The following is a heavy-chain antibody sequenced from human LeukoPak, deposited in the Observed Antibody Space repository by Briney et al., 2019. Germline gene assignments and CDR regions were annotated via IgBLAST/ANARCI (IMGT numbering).Heavy chain of an antibody. V-gene: IGHV3-7*01. CDR1: GFTFSIYS. CDR3: ARVGYYDSSGYYTY. CDR2: IKQDGSEK. J-gene: IGHJ4*02. Sequence: PGGSLRLSCAVSGFTFSIYSMNWVRQAPGKGLEWVANIKQDGSEKYYVDSVKGRFTISRDNAKNSLYLQMNSLRAEDTAVYYCARVGYYDSSGYYTYWGQGTLVTVSS. D-gene: IGHD3-22*01.